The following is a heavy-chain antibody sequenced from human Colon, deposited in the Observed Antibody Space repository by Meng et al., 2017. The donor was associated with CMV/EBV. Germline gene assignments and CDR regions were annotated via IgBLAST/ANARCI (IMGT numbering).Heavy chain of an antibody. Sequence: ASVKVSCKASGYTFTSYGISWVRQAPGQGLEWMGWISAYNGNTNYAQKLQGRVTMTTDTSTSTDYMELRSLGSDDTAVYYCARGHYYYYYGMDVWGQGTTVTVSS. CDR2: ISAYNGNT. V-gene: IGHV1-18*01. CDR3: ARGHYYYYYGMDV. CDR1: GYTFTSYG. J-gene: IGHJ6*02.